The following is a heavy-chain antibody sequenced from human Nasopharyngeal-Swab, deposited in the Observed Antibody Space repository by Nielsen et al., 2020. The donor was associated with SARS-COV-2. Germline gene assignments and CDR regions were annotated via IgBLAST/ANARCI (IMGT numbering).Heavy chain of an antibody. D-gene: IGHD5-12*01. CDR3: ARDPRYGGYLYYYYGMDV. V-gene: IGHV3-21*01. Sequence: GSLRLSCAASGFTFSSYSMNWVRQAPGKGLEWVSSISSSSSYIYYADSVKGRFTISRDNTKNSLYLQMNSLRAEDTAVYYCARDPRYGGYLYYYYGMDVWGQGTTVTVSS. J-gene: IGHJ6*02. CDR2: ISSSSSYI. CDR1: GFTFSSYS.